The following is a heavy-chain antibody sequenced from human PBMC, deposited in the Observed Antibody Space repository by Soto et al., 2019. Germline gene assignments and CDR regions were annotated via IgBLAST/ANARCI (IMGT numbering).Heavy chain of an antibody. CDR2: ISGSGGST. CDR3: AKDSSGWAPLYYYYGRDV. J-gene: IGHJ6*02. Sequence: GGSLRLSCAASGFTFSSYAMSWVRQAPGKGLEWVSAISGSGGSTYYADSVKGRFTISRDNSKNTLYLQMNSLRAEDTAVYYCAKDSSGWAPLYYYYGRDVWGQGTTVTVSS. V-gene: IGHV3-23*01. CDR1: GFTFSSYA. D-gene: IGHD6-19*01.